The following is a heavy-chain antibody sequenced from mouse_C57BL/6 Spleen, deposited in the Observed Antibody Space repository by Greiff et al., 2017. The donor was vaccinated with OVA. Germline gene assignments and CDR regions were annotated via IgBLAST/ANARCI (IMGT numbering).Heavy chain of an antibody. CDR2: IDPSDSYT. D-gene: IGHD2-1*01. V-gene: IGHV1-50*01. J-gene: IGHJ2*01. CDR3: ASREKNLYGNHDY. CDR1: GYTFTSYW. Sequence: QVQLQQPGAELVKPGASVKLSCKASGYTFTSYWMQWVKQRPGQGLEWIGEIDPSDSYTNYNQKFKGKATLTVDTSSSTAYMQLSSLTSEDSAVYYGASREKNLYGNHDYWGQGTTLTVSS.